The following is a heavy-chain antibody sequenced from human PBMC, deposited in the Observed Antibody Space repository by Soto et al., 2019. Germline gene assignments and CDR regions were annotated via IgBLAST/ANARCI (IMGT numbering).Heavy chain of an antibody. CDR1: GFTFHDYA. CDR3: AILEKGGMDV. CDR2: ISWNSGNI. J-gene: IGHJ6*02. D-gene: IGHD1-1*01. V-gene: IGHV3-9*01. Sequence: EVQVVESGGGLVQPGRYLRLSCAASGFTFHDYALHWVRQAPGKGLEWVSGISWNSGNIGYADSVKGRFTISRDNAKKSLYLQMNSLRVEDTALYYCAILEKGGMDVWGQGTTVTVSS.